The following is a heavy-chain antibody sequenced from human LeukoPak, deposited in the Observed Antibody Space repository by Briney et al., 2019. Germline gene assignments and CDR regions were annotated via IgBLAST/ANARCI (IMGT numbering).Heavy chain of an antibody. J-gene: IGHJ5*02. CDR2: INPRGTST. CDR3: ARDNSIHERGWWFDP. CDR1: GYTFTSYG. V-gene: IGHV1-46*01. D-gene: IGHD4-23*01. Sequence: ASVKVSCKASGYTFTSYGISWVRQAPGQGLEWMGLINPRGTSTIYAEKFQGRIIMTRDMSTTTDYMELSSLKSDDTAVYYCARDNSIHERGWWFDPWGQGTLVTVSS.